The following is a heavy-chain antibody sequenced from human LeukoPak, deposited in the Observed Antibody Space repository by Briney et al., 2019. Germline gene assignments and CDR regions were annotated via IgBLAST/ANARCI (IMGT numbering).Heavy chain of an antibody. J-gene: IGHJ4*02. V-gene: IGHV3-23*01. CDR1: GFTFSDYA. D-gene: IGHD2-2*02. CDR2: ISGSGGST. CDR3: AKEGCTSTDCYINW. Sequence: GGSLRLSCAASGFTFSDYAMNWFRQAPGKGLEWVSVISGSGGSTYYADSVKGRFTISRDNSKSTLYLQMNSLRAEDTAAYYCAKEGCTSTDCYINWWGQGTLVTVSS.